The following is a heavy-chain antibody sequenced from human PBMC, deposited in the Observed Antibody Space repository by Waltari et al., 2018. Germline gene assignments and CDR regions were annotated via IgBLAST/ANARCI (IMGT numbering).Heavy chain of an antibody. D-gene: IGHD6-19*01. V-gene: IGHV3-7*01. Sequence: EVQLVESGGGLVQPGGSLRLSCAASGFTFNNYWMTWVRQAPGKGLEWVANIKQDASEKYEVDSVKGRFTIARDNTKNSRYLQMNSLRAEDTAVYYCAASVGVAPNYWGHGTLVTVSS. CDR3: AASVGVAPNY. CDR1: GFTFNNYW. CDR2: IKQDASEK. J-gene: IGHJ4*01.